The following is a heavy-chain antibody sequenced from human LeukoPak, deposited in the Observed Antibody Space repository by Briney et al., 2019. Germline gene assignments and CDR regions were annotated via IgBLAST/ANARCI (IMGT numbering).Heavy chain of an antibody. CDR1: GGSISSGRYY. J-gene: IGHJ6*03. Sequence: SETLSLTCTVSGGSISSGRYYWSWIRQPAGKGLEWIGRIYTSGSTNYNPSLKSRVTISVDTSKNQFSLKLSSVTAADTTVYYCARDEFGYDFWSGYPPYYYMDVWGKGTTVTVSS. V-gene: IGHV4-61*02. D-gene: IGHD3-3*01. CDR2: IYTSGST. CDR3: ARDEFGYDFWSGYPPYYYMDV.